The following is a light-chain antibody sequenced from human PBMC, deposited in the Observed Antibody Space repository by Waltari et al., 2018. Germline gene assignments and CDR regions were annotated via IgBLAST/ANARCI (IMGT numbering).Light chain of an antibody. Sequence: QSALTQPASVSGSPGQSITISCTGTSSDVGTYTRFSWYQQHPGKAPKLMIYAVSKRPSGVSGRFSGSKSGDMAALTISGLQPEDEAEYFCSSYAGSSKGVFGGGTKVTVL. V-gene: IGLV2-23*02. CDR2: AVS. J-gene: IGLJ2*01. CDR3: SSYAGSSKGV. CDR1: SSDVGTYTR.